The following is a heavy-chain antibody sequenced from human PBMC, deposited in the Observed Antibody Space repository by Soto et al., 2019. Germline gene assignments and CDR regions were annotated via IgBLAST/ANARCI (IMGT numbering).Heavy chain of an antibody. CDR1: GFTFSSYS. CDR2: ISSSSSTI. V-gene: IGHV3-48*02. J-gene: IGHJ5*02. D-gene: IGHD3-3*01. CDR3: ARDRTITIFGVGNWFDP. Sequence: PGGSLRLSCAASGFTFSSYSMNWVRQAPGKGLEWVSYISSSSSTIYYADSVKGRFTISRDNAKNSLYLQMNSLRDEDTAVYYCARDRTITIFGVGNWFDPWGQGTLVTVSS.